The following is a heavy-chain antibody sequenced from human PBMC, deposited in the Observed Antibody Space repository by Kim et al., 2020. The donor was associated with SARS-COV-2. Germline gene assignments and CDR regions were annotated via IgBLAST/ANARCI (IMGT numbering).Heavy chain of an antibody. CDR3: ARFGLYDSSGYYLGLGVDY. Sequence: SVKVSCKASGGTFSSYAISWVRQAPGQGLEWMGGIIPIFGTANYAQKFQGRVTITADESTSTAYMELSSLRSEDTAVYYCARFGLYDSSGYYLGLGVDYWGQGPLVTVSS. CDR2: IIPIFGTA. CDR1: GGTFSSYA. V-gene: IGHV1-69*13. D-gene: IGHD3-22*01. J-gene: IGHJ4*02.